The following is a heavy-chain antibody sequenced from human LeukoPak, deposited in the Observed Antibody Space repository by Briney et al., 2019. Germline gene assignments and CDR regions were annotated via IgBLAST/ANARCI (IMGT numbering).Heavy chain of an antibody. CDR1: GITFTSYA. V-gene: IGHV3-23*01. CDR3: ARVPPYYYYYGMDV. Sequence: PGGSLRLSCAASGITFTSYAMSWVRQAPGKGLEWVSAVSGSGASTYYADSVKGRFTISRDNSKNTLYLQMNSLRAEDTAVYYCARVPPYYYYYGMDVWGQGTTVTVSS. J-gene: IGHJ6*02. CDR2: VSGSGAST.